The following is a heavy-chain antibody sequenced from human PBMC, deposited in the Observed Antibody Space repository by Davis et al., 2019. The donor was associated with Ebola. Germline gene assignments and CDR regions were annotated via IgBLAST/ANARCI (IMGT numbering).Heavy chain of an antibody. V-gene: IGHV3-21*04. D-gene: IGHD2-2*01. CDR3: ARPSCPSSYCPIVD. CDR1: GFTLSSYS. CDR2: ISSSGKFI. Sequence: PGGSLRLSCAASGFTLSSYSMNWVRQAPGKGLEWVSSISSSGKFIYYADPVKGRFTISRDNSRNTVYLQMNSLRVEDTAIYYCARPSCPSSYCPIVDWGQGALVTVSS. J-gene: IGHJ4*02.